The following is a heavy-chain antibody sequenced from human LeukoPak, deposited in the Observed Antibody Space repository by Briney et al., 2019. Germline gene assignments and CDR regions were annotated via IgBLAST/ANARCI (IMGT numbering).Heavy chain of an antibody. J-gene: IGHJ6*03. CDR3: ARVSDHYDFWSGYRNYYYYMDV. CDR1: GFTFNRYG. Sequence: GGSLRLSCAASGFTFNRYGMSWVRQAPGKGLEWVSSISHSGGSTYYADSVKGRFTISRDNAKNSLYLQMNSLRAEDTAVYYCARVSDHYDFWSGYRNYYYYMDVWGKGTTVTVSS. D-gene: IGHD3-3*01. V-gene: IGHV3-23*01. CDR2: ISHSGGST.